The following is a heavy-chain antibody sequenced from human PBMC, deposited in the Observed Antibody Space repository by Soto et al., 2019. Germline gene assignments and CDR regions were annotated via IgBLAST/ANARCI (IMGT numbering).Heavy chain of an antibody. CDR2: INPNGVNT. D-gene: IGHD6-13*01. J-gene: IGHJ6*02. CDR3: GRAAAAGNGRRLDV. Sequence: ASVKVSCKASGYTFTSYYMHWVRQAPGQGLEWMGVINPNGVNTNYAQKFQGRVTMTRDTSTTTVYLELSSLRSEDTAVYYCGRAAAAGNGRRLDVWGQGTTVTVSS. CDR1: GYTFTSYY. V-gene: IGHV1-46*01.